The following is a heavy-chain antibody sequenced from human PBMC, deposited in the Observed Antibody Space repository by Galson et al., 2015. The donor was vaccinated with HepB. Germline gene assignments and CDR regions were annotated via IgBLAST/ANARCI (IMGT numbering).Heavy chain of an antibody. CDR1: GFTFSSYG. CDR2: IWYDGSNK. V-gene: IGHV3-33*01. CDR3: ARDYDSRGYSPYFDY. J-gene: IGHJ4*02. D-gene: IGHD3-22*01. Sequence: SLRLSCAASGFTFSSYGMHWVRQAPGKGLEWVAVIWYDGSNKYYEDSVKGRFTISRDNSKNTLYLQMNSLRAEDTAVYYCARDYDSRGYSPYFDYWGQGTLVTVSS.